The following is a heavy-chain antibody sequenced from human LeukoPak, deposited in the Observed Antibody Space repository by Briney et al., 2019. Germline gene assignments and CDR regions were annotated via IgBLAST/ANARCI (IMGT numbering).Heavy chain of an antibody. J-gene: IGHJ4*02. Sequence: PGGSLRLSCAASGFTFSSYSMNWVRQAPGKGLEWVSSISSSSSYIYYADSVKGRFTISRDNAKNSLYLQMNSLRAEDTAVYYCARAGYCSRTSCYALDYWGQGTLVTVSS. CDR2: ISSSSSYI. CDR1: GFTFSSYS. V-gene: IGHV3-21*01. CDR3: ARAGYCSRTSCYALDY. D-gene: IGHD2-2*03.